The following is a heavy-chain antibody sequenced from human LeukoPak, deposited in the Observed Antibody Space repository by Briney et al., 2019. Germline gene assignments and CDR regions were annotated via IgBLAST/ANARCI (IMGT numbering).Heavy chain of an antibody. Sequence: SETLSLTCTVCCGSISNYIWSWLRQPPGKGLEWVGYIYYSWSTNYNPSLNSRVTISVGKSMNQPFLNVTSVTAADAAVYHCARGLGMGHDSSGSDWFDSRGQGTLVTVSS. J-gene: IGHJ5*01. D-gene: IGHD3-22*01. CDR3: ARGLGMGHDSSGSDWFDS. V-gene: IGHV4-59*01. CDR1: CGSISNYI. CDR2: IYYSWST.